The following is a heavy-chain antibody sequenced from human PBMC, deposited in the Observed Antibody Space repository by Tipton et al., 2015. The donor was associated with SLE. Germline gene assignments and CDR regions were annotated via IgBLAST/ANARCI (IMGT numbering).Heavy chain of an antibody. V-gene: IGHV4-34*01. Sequence: GLVKPSETLSLTCAVYGGSFSGYYWSWIRQPPGKGLEWIGEINHSGSTNYNPSLKSRVTISVDTSKNQFSLKLSSVTAADTAVYYCARPVSTRPTGGGGYFDYWGQGTLVTVSS. J-gene: IGHJ4*02. D-gene: IGHD3-16*01. CDR3: ARPVSTRPTGGGGYFDY. CDR1: GGSFSGYY. CDR2: INHSGST.